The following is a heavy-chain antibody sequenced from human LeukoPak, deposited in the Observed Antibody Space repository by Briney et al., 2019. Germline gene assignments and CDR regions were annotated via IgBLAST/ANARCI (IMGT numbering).Heavy chain of an antibody. D-gene: IGHD6-19*01. CDR3: AKVPTIAVAGYSWFDP. V-gene: IGHV3-23*01. Sequence: RAGGSLRLSCAASGFTFSSYAMSWVRQAPGKGLEWVSGIIDSGGSTYYADSVKGRFTISRDNSKNTLYLQMNSLRAEDTAVYYCAKVPTIAVAGYSWFDPWGQGTLVTVSS. CDR2: IIDSGGST. J-gene: IGHJ5*02. CDR1: GFTFSSYA.